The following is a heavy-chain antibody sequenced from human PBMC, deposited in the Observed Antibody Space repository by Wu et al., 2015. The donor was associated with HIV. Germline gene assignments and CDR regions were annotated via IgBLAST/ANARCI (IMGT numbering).Heavy chain of an antibody. CDR2: SDPEDGET. Sequence: HDQLVQSGAEVKKPGASVKVSCKVSGYTLSKLSVHWVRQAPGKGLEWMGGSDPEDGETVYAQKFQGRVTLTEDTSTDTAYMELSSLKSEDTAVYYCARNTDSVATSLYSLGVWGQGTVVTVSS. D-gene: IGHD5-12*01. V-gene: IGHV1-24*01. J-gene: IGHJ6*02. CDR3: ARNTDSVATSLYSLGV. CDR1: GYTLSKLS.